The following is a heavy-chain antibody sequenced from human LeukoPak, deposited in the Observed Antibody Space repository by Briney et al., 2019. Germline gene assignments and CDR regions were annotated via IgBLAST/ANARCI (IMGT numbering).Heavy chain of an antibody. V-gene: IGHV3-9*01. CDR3: AKGYYYGSGTYSRAFDV. D-gene: IGHD3-10*01. J-gene: IGHJ3*01. CDR2: ISWNSENT. Sequence: GGSLRLSCAASGFTFDDHAMHWVRQAPGKGLEWVSGISWNSENTGYADSVKGRFTISRDNAKNSLYLRMNSLRAEDTALYYCAKGYYYGSGTYSRAFDVWGQGTMVTVSS. CDR1: GFTFDDHA.